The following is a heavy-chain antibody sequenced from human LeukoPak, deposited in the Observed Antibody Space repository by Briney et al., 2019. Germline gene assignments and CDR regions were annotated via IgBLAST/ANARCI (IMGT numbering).Heavy chain of an antibody. CDR3: ARAGNLTVVRLDDAFDI. CDR1: GYTFTGYY. J-gene: IGHJ3*02. D-gene: IGHD4-23*01. V-gene: IGHV1-2*02. Sequence: ASVKVSCKASGYTFTGYYMHWVQQAPGQGLEWMGWINPNSGGTNYAQKFQGRVTMTRDTSISTAYMELSRLRSDDTAVYYCARAGNLTVVRLDDAFDIWGQGTMVTVSS. CDR2: INPNSGGT.